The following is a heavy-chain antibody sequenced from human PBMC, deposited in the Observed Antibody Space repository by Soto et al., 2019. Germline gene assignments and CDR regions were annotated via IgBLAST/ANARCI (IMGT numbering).Heavy chain of an antibody. CDR2: IKQDGSER. V-gene: IGHV3-7*01. CDR3: ARDSGTSDY. J-gene: IGHJ4*02. CDR1: GFTFSTYW. D-gene: IGHD1-1*01. Sequence: EVQLVESGGGWVQPGGSLRLSCAASGFTFSTYWMSWVRQAPGKGLEWVANIKQDGSERYYVDSVKGRFTISRDNAENSLYLQMNSLRAEDTAVYYCARDSGTSDYWGQGTLVTVSS.